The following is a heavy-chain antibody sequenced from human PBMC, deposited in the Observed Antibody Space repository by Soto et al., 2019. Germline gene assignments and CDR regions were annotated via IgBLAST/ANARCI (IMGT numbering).Heavy chain of an antibody. CDR2: INHSGST. CDR1: GGSFSGYY. J-gene: IGHJ4*02. CDR3: ARAGIWFGEGLDY. Sequence: SETLSLTCAVYGGSFSGYYWSWIRQPPGKGLEWIGEINHSGSTNYNPSLKSRVTISVDTSKNQFSLKLSSVTAADTAVYYCARAGIWFGEGLDYWGQGTLVTVSS. V-gene: IGHV4-34*01. D-gene: IGHD3-10*01.